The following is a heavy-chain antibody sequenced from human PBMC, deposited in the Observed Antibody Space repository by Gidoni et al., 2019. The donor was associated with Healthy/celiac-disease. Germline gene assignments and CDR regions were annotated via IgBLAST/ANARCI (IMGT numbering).Heavy chain of an antibody. V-gene: IGHV3-30*02. Sequence: ADSVKGRFTISRDNSKNTLYLQMNSLRAEDTAVYYCAKDRGVYRRGMDVWGQGTTVTVSS. CDR3: AKDRGVYRRGMDV. J-gene: IGHJ6*02. D-gene: IGHD3-10*01.